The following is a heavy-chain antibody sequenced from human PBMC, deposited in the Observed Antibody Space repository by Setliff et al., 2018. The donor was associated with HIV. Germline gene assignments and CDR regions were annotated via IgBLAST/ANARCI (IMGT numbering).Heavy chain of an antibody. CDR3: ARSYYGSGSYQGVLDY. CDR2: MNPKSGNT. D-gene: IGHD3-10*01. V-gene: IGHV1-8*02. J-gene: IGHJ4*02. Sequence: GASVKVSCKASEYTFISYDINWVRQATGQGLEWMGWMNPKSGNTGYAQKFQGRLTMTRNTSISTAYMELSSLRSEDTAVYYCARSYYGSGSYQGVLDYWGQGTLVTVSS. CDR1: EYTFISYD.